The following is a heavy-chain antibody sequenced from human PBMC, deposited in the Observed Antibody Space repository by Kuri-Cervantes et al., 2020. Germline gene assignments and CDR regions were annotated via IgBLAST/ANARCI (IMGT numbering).Heavy chain of an antibody. J-gene: IGHJ4*02. D-gene: IGHD6-13*01. V-gene: IGHV3-15*01. Sequence: GESLKISCVASGFTFSNAWMRWVRQAPGKGLEWVGRIKSKTDGGTTDYAAPVKGRFTISRDDSKNTLSLQMNSLRAEDTAVYYCARLQQELGLGYFDYWGQGTLVTVSS. CDR1: GFTFSNAW. CDR2: IKSKTDGGTT. CDR3: ARLQQELGLGYFDY.